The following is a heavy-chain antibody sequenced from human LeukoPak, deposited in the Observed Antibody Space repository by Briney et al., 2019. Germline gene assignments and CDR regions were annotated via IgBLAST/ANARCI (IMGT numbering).Heavy chain of an antibody. CDR2: IYYSGST. D-gene: IGHD3-22*01. V-gene: IGHV4-59*06. CDR3: ARRYDSSGAGFDY. Sequence: PGGSLRLSCAASGFTFSSYWMSWVRQAPGKGLEWIGYIYYSGSTYYNPSLKSRVTISVDTSKNQFSLKLSSVTAADTAVYYCARRYDSSGAGFDYWGQGTLVTVSS. CDR1: GFTFSSYW. J-gene: IGHJ4*02.